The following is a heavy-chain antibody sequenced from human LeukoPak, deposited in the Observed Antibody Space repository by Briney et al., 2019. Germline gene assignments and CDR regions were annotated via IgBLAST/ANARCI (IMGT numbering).Heavy chain of an antibody. CDR3: ASRLGDSSGYYPD. V-gene: IGHV1-2*02. J-gene: IGHJ4*02. CDR1: GYTFTGYY. D-gene: IGHD3-22*01. Sequence: ASVKVSCKASGYTFTGYYMHWVRQAPGQGLEWMGWINPNSGGTNYAQKFQGRVAMTRDTSTSTVYMELSSLRSEDTAVYYCASRLGDSSGYYPDWGQGTLVTVSS. CDR2: INPNSGGT.